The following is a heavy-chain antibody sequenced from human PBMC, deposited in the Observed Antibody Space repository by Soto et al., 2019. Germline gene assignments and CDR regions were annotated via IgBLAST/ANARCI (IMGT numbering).Heavy chain of an antibody. Sequence: GESLKISCEGSGNSFTNYWIGWVRQMPGKGLEWMGIIYPDDSHTTYSPSFEGQVTISADKSISTAYLQWSSLKASDTAIYYCTRQSRSYSYFEYWRQGTRVTVSS. D-gene: IGHD3-10*01. CDR2: IYPDDSHT. CDR1: GNSFTNYW. CDR3: TRQSRSYSYFEY. V-gene: IGHV5-51*01. J-gene: IGHJ4*02.